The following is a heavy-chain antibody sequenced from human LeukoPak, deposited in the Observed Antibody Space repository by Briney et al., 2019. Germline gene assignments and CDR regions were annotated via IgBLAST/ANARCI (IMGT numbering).Heavy chain of an antibody. Sequence: PSETLSLTCTVSGGSISSGDYYWSWIRQHPGRGLELIGYIYYSGSTSYNPSLKSRVTISVDTSKNQFSLKLSSVTAADTAVYYCARNYGGNSDFDYWGQGTLVTVSS. J-gene: IGHJ4*02. V-gene: IGHV4-31*03. CDR3: ARNYGGNSDFDY. CDR1: GGSISSGDYY. CDR2: IYYSGST. D-gene: IGHD4-23*01.